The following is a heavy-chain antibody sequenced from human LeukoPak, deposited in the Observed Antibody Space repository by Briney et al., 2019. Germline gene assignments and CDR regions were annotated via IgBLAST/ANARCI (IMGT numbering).Heavy chain of an antibody. Sequence: SVKVSCKASGGTFSSYAISWVRQAPGQGLEWLGGIIPIFGTANYAQKFQGRVTITADESTSTAYMELSSLRSEDTAEYYCARVAGSGSYNGAGFDYWGQGTLVTVSS. CDR2: IIPIFGTA. V-gene: IGHV1-69*13. J-gene: IGHJ4*02. D-gene: IGHD3-10*01. CDR1: GGTFSSYA. CDR3: ARVAGSGSYNGAGFDY.